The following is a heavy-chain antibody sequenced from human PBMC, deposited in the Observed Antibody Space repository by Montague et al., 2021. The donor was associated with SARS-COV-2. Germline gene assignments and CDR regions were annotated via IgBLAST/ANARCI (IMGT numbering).Heavy chain of an antibody. D-gene: IGHD6-13*01. CDR1: GGSFSGYY. J-gene: IGHJ4*02. Sequence: SDTLSLTCAVYGGSFSGYYWGWICQPPRKGLEWNGVITHSGSTKNYPYPTRRVTISVDTSKNQFSLNLSSVTAAATAVYYCTSGELRYSSSWYLDYWGRGTLVTVSS. CDR2: ITHSGST. CDR3: TSGELRYSSSWYLDY. V-gene: IGHV4-34*01.